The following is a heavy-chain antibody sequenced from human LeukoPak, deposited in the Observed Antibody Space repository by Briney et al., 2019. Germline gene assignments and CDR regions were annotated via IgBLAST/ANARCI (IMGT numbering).Heavy chain of an antibody. D-gene: IGHD5-24*01. V-gene: IGHV4-31*03. CDR3: ARGVEMATISPNLIDY. J-gene: IGHJ4*02. CDR2: IYYSGST. Sequence: PSQTLSLTCTASGGSISSGGYYWSWIRQHPGKGLEWIGYIYYSGSTYYNPSLKSRVTISVDTSKNQFSLKLSSVTAADTAVYYCARGVEMATISPNLIDYWGQGTLVTVSS. CDR1: GGSISSGGYY.